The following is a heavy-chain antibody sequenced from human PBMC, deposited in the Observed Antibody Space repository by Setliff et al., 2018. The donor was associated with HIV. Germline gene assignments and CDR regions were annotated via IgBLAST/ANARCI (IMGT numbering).Heavy chain of an antibody. D-gene: IGHD6-19*01. Sequence: SETLSLTCTVSGDSISTDYWTWIRQPPGKGLEWIGYIYNSASTSYNPSLKSRVTISVDTSKNQFSLKLSSVTAADTAVYYCARSPRIGVAGEFEYWGQGTLVTVSS. CDR3: ARSPRIGVAGEFEY. J-gene: IGHJ4*02. CDR2: IYNSAST. V-gene: IGHV4-59*08. CDR1: GDSISTDY.